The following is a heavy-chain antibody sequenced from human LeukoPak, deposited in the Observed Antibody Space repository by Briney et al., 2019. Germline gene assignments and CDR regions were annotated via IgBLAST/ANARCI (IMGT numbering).Heavy chain of an antibody. CDR3: ARAVLKGATNLFDY. D-gene: IGHD1-26*01. CDR2: INPNSGGT. V-gene: IGHV1-2*02. CDR1: GYTFTDYY. Sequence: ASVKVSCKASGYTFTDYYIHWVRQAPGQGLEWMAWINPNSGGTNSAQEFQGRVTMTRDTSISTAYMELSSLTSDDTAMYYCARAVLKGATNLFDYWGQGTLVTVPS. J-gene: IGHJ4*02.